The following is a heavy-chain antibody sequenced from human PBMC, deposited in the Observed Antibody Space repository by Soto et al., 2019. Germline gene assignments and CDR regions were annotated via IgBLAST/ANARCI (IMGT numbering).Heavy chain of an antibody. Sequence: PGGSLRLSCAASGFTFSSYSMNWVRQAPGKGLEWVSSISSSSSYIYYADSVKGRFTISRDNAKNSLYLQMNSLRAEDTAVYYCARDGQYSSSWYYFDYWGPGTMVTVYS. V-gene: IGHV3-21*01. D-gene: IGHD6-13*01. J-gene: IGHJ4*02. CDR1: GFTFSSYS. CDR3: ARDGQYSSSWYYFDY. CDR2: ISSSSSYI.